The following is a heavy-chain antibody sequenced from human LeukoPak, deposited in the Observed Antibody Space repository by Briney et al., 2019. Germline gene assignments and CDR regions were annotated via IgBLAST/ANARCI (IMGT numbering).Heavy chain of an antibody. V-gene: IGHV1-2*02. CDR2: INPNSGGT. CDR3: ARGGSSSWYDAFDI. D-gene: IGHD6-13*01. Sequence: GASVKVSCKASGYTFTGYYMHWVRQAPGQGLEWMGWINPNSGGTNYAQKFQGRVTMTRDTSISTAYMELSRLSSDDTAVYYCARGGSSSWYDAFDIWGQGTMVTVSS. CDR1: GYTFTGYY. J-gene: IGHJ3*02.